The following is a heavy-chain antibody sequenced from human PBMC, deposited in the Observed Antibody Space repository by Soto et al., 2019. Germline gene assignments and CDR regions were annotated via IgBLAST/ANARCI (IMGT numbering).Heavy chain of an antibody. D-gene: IGHD3-9*01. CDR2: VSTNGAT. J-gene: IGHJ6*02. V-gene: IGHV4-4*07. Sequence: SYTLALTCTVSDDFISRYYWTWMRQPAGKGLEWIGRVSTNGATNYNPSLESRVTMSVDTSKNQFSLKLTSVTAADTAVYFCARADYEILTGSYAMDVWGQGTTVTVSS. CDR3: ARADYEILTGSYAMDV. CDR1: DDFISRYY.